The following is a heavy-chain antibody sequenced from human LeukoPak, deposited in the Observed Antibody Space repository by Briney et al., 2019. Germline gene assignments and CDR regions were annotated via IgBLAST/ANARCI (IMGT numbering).Heavy chain of an antibody. J-gene: IGHJ4*02. CDR1: GGSFSGYY. D-gene: IGHD3-10*01. V-gene: IGHV4-34*01. Sequence: SETLSLTCAVYGGSFSGYYWSWIRQPPGKGLEWIGEINHSGSTNYNPSLKSRVTISVDTSKNQFSLKVRSVTAADTAVYYCARQSHYNYYGSGSFHYWGQGTLVTVSS. CDR2: INHSGST. CDR3: ARQSHYNYYGSGSFHY.